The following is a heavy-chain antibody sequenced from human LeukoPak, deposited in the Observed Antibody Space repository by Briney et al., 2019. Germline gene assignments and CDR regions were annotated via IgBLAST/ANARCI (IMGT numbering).Heavy chain of an antibody. J-gene: IGHJ4*02. CDR1: GGSFSGYY. CDR3: ARDLGIAAAGTGGYFDY. D-gene: IGHD6-13*01. Sequence: SETLSLTCAVYGGSFSGYYWSWIRQPPGKGLEWIGEINHSGSTNYNPSLKSRVTISVDTSKNQFSLKLSSVTAADTAVYYCARDLGIAAAGTGGYFDYWGQGTLVTVSS. CDR2: INHSGST. V-gene: IGHV4-34*01.